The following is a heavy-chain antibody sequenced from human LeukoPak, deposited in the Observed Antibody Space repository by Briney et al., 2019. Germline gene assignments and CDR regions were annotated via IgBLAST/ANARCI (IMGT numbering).Heavy chain of an antibody. D-gene: IGHD6-13*01. CDR3: ARSGRSWYDWSDP. CDR1: GYTFSNYG. J-gene: IGHJ5*02. Sequence: ASVKVSCKASGYTFSNYGINWLRQAPGQGLEWMGWISDYNSNRNYVQKFQGRFTLTADTSSSTVYMGLRSLTSDDTATYYCARSGRSWYDWSDPWGQGTQVTVSA. V-gene: IGHV1-18*01. CDR2: ISDYNSNR.